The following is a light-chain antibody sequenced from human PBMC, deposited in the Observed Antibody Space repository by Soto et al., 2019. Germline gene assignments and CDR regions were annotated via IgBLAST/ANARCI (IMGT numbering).Light chain of an antibody. J-gene: IGKJ1*01. CDR3: HHYNSQSEA. CDR1: QTISSW. V-gene: IGKV1-5*03. Sequence: DIPMTQSPSTLSGSVGDRVTITCRASQTISSWLAWYQQKPGKAPKLLIYKASTLKSGVPSRFSGSGSGTEFTLNIISLQPDDFGTYYCHHYNSQSEAFGKGTKVELK. CDR2: KAS.